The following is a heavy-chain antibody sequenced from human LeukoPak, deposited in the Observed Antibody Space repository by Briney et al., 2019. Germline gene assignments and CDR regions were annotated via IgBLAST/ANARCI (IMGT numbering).Heavy chain of an antibody. V-gene: IGHV1-2*02. J-gene: IGHJ4*02. D-gene: IGHD3-10*01. CDR2: INPNSGGT. CDR3: AMAYGSGSYYFDY. CDR1: GYTFTGYY. Sequence: ASVKVSCKASGYTFTGYYMHWVRQAPGQGLEWMGWINPNSGGTNYAQKFQGRVTVTRDTSISTAYMELSRLRSDDTAVYYCAMAYGSGSYYFDYWGQGTLVTVSS.